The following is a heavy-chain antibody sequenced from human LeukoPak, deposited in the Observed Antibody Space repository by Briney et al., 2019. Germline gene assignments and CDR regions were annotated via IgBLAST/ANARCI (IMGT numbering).Heavy chain of an antibody. CDR2: AYYSGHA. CDR3: ARHPFATPFDY. Sequence: SETLSLTCTVSGGSISDNYWSWIRQPPGKGLEWIGYAYYSGHANYNSSLKSRVTMSLDTSKSQFSLRLSSVTAADTAVYFCARHPFATPFDYWGPGTLVTVSS. V-gene: IGHV4-59*08. J-gene: IGHJ4*02. D-gene: IGHD2-15*01. CDR1: GGSISDNY.